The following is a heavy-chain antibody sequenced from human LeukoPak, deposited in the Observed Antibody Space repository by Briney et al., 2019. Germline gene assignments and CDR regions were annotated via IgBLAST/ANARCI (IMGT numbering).Heavy chain of an antibody. CDR2: TNPSNGNT. V-gene: IGHV1-8*02. Sequence: ASVKVSCKASGYTFTSYAMNWVRQAPGQGLEWMGWTNPSNGNTGFAQKFQGRLTMTRDTSISTAYMELSSLTSEDTAVYFCARGSSEEMATIAYWGQGTLVTVSS. CDR3: ARGSSEEMATIAY. D-gene: IGHD5-24*01. CDR1: GYTFTSYA. J-gene: IGHJ4*02.